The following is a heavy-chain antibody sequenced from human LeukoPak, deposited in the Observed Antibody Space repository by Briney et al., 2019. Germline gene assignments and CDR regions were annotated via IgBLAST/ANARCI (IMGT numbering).Heavy chain of an antibody. V-gene: IGHV3-33*06. CDR2: IWYDGSNK. CDR1: GFTFSSYG. J-gene: IGHJ4*02. D-gene: IGHD6-19*01. CDR3: AKARSSGWPVTYYFDY. Sequence: PGGCLRLSCAAAGFTFSSYGMHWVRQAPGKGLEWVAVIWYDGSNKYYADSVKGRFTISRDNSKNTLYLQMNSLRAEDPAVYYCAKARSSGWPVTYYFDYWGRGTLVTVSS.